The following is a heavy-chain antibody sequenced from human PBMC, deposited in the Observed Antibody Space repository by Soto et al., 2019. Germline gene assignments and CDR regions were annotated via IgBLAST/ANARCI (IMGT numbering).Heavy chain of an antibody. V-gene: IGHV4-59*08. CDR2: IYYSGST. CDR3: ARHDSNYAYDY. Sequence: SETLSLTCTVSGGYISSYYWSWIRQPPGKGLEWIGYIYYSGSTNYNPSLKSRVTISVDTSKNQFSLKLSSVTAADTAVYYCARHDSNYAYDYWGQGTLVTVSS. J-gene: IGHJ4*02. D-gene: IGHD4-4*01. CDR1: GGYISSYY.